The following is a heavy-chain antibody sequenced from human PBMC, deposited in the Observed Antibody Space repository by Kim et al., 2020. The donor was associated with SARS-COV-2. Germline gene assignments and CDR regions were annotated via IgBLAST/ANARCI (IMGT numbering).Heavy chain of an antibody. CDR2: INPNSGGA. CDR3: AKEDEWVGSCTSTSCFNADYFDY. D-gene: IGHD2-2*01. Sequence: ASVKVSCKASGYTFTGHYIHWVRQAPGLGLEWMGWINPNSGGAHYSQNFQGRVTFTRDTAISTAYMELSRLTSDDTAVYYCAKEDEWVGSCTSTSCFNADYFDYWGQGTLVTVSS. CDR1: GYTFTGHY. J-gene: IGHJ4*02. V-gene: IGHV1-2*02.